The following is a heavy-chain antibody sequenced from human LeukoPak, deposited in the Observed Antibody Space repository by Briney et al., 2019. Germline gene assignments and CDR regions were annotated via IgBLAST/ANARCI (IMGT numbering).Heavy chain of an antibody. Sequence: GGSLRLSCAASGFTFSSYGMHWVRQAPGKGLEWVANINQHGSETYYVDSVKGRFIISRDNAKNSLFLQMDSVTGEDTAVYYCARELPPDYWGQGTLVTVSS. CDR2: INQHGSET. CDR1: GFTFSSYG. J-gene: IGHJ4*02. D-gene: IGHD1-26*01. CDR3: ARELPPDY. V-gene: IGHV3-7*01.